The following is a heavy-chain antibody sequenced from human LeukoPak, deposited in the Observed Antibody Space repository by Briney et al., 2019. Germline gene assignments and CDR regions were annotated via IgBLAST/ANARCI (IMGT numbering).Heavy chain of an antibody. D-gene: IGHD5-12*01. V-gene: IGHV3-7*04. J-gene: IGHJ4*02. CDR1: GFTFRIYW. Sequence: GGSLRLSCEASGFTFRIYWMSWVRQAPGKGLEWVANIKHDGSEKYYVDSVKGRFTISRDNAKNSLYLQMNSLRAEDTAVFYCARDGTYTDYDPDFDIWGKGTLVTVSS. CDR3: ARDGTYTDYDPDFDI. CDR2: IKHDGSEK.